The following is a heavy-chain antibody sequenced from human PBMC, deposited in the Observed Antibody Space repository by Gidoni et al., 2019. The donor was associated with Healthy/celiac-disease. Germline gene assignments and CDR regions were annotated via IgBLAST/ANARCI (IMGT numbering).Heavy chain of an antibody. J-gene: IGHJ4*02. D-gene: IGHD3-10*01. CDR3: ARGEATIGRAHDY. CDR1: GGSFSGYY. CDR2: INHSGST. V-gene: IGHV4-34*01. Sequence: QVQLQQWGAGLLKPSETLSLTCAVYGGSFSGYYWSWIRQPPGKGLEWIGEINHSGSTNYNPSLKSRVTISVDTSKNQFSLKLSSVTAADTAVYYCARGEATIGRAHDYWGQGTLVTVSS.